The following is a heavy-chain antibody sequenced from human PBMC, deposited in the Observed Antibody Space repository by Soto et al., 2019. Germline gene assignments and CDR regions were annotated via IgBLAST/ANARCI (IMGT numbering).Heavy chain of an antibody. D-gene: IGHD2-8*01. V-gene: IGHV3-30*02. Sequence: SVEGRFTISRDNSKNTLYLQMNSLRVEDTAVYYCAKPTCINGVCPNYCEYWGQGALVTVSS. CDR3: AKPTCINGVCPNYCEY. J-gene: IGHJ4*02.